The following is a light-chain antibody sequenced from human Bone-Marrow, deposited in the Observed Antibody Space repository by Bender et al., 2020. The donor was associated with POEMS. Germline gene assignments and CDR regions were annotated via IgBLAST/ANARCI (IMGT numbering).Light chain of an antibody. CDR1: SSDVGGYNY. V-gene: IGLV2-11*01. CDR3: ASYAGSNILV. J-gene: IGLJ1*01. CDR2: DVI. Sequence: QSALTQPASVSGSPGQSITISCSGTSSDVGGYNYVSWYQQHPDRAPKVLIYDVIKRPSGVPDRFSGSKSGNTASLTISGLQADDEADYYCASYAGSNILVFGTGTKVTV.